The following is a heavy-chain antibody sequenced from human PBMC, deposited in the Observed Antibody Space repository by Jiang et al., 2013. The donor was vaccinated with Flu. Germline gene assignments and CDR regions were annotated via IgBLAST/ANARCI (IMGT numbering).Heavy chain of an antibody. CDR3: ARHGLGSRYYGMDV. CDR2: IYYSGST. Sequence: GSGLVKPSETLSLTCTVSGGSISSYYWSWIRQPPGKGLEWIGYIYYSGSTNYNPSLKSRVTISVDTSKNQFSLNLSSVTAADTAVYYCARHGLGSRYYGMDVWGKGTTVTVSS. J-gene: IGHJ6*04. V-gene: IGHV4-59*08. CDR1: GGSISSYY. D-gene: IGHD3/OR15-3a*01.